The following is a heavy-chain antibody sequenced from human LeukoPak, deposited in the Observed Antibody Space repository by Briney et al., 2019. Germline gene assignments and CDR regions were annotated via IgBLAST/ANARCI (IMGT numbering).Heavy chain of an antibody. J-gene: IGHJ4*02. CDR2: IRYDGSSK. CDR1: GFTFSSYG. V-gene: IGHV3-30*02. Sequence: GGSLRLSCAASGFTFSSYGMHWVRQAPGKGLEWVAFIRYDGSSKYYADSVKGRFTISRDNSKNTLYLQMNSLRAEDTAVYYCAKEVAVRGGGFDYWGQGTLVTVSS. CDR3: AKEVAVRGGGFDY. D-gene: IGHD3-10*01.